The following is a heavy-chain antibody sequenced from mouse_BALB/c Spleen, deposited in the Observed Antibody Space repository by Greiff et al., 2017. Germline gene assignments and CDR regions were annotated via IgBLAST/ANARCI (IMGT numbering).Heavy chain of an antibody. J-gene: IGHJ2*01. CDR1: GYTFTSYV. Sequence: EVQLQQSGPELVKPGASVKMSCKASGYTFTSYVMHWVKQKPGQGLEWIGYINPYNDGTKYNEKFKGKATLTSDKSSSTAYMELSSLTSEDSAVYYCARHEGGSSGYFDYWGQGTTLTVSS. CDR3: ARHEGGSSGYFDY. CDR2: INPYNDGT. V-gene: IGHV1-14*01. D-gene: IGHD3-1*01.